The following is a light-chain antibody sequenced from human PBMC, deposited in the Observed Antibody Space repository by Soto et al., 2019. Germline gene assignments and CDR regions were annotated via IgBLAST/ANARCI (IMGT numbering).Light chain of an antibody. CDR1: QSISSW. CDR2: KAS. J-gene: IGKJ1*01. CDR3: QQYNTYPWT. V-gene: IGKV1-5*03. Sequence: DIQMTQSPSTLSASVVDRVSITCRASQSISSWLAWYQQKPGKAPKVLIYKASSLESGVPSRFRGSGSGTEFTLTISSLQPDDFATDYCQQYNTYPWTFGQGTKVESK.